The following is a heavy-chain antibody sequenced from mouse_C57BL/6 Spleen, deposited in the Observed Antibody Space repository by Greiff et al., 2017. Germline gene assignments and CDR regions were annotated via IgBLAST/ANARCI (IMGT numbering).Heavy chain of an antibody. CDR3: ASSTMVTGGGFAY. CDR2: IHPSDSDT. D-gene: IGHD2-2*01. Sequence: QVQLKQPGAELVKPGASVKVSCKASGYTFTSYWMHWVKQRPGQGLEWIGRIHPSDSDTNYNQKFKGKATLTVDKSSSTAYMQLSSLTSEDSAVYYCASSTMVTGGGFAYWGQGTLVTVSA. V-gene: IGHV1-74*01. J-gene: IGHJ3*01. CDR1: GYTFTSYW.